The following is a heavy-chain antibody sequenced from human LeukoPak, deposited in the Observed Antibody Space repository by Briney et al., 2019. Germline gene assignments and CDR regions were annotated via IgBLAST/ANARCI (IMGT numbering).Heavy chain of an antibody. D-gene: IGHD2-2*01. J-gene: IGHJ6*03. CDR2: IKHDGSDK. CDR1: GFAFSTYG. CDR3: ARARRPDGVVPAARYMDV. V-gene: IGHV3-7*01. Sequence: GGSLRLSCAASGFAFSTYGMSWVRQAPGKGLEWVAYIKHDGSDKYHVDSVKGRFTISRDNSKNSLYLQMNSLRADDTAVYYCARARRPDGVVPAARYMDVWGKGTTVTVSS.